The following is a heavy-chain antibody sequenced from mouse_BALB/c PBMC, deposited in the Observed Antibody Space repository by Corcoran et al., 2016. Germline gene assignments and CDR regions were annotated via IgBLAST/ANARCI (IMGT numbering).Heavy chain of an antibody. J-gene: IGHJ3*01. D-gene: IGHD4-1*01. CDR1: GYTFTDYN. CDR2: INPNNGGT. Sequence: EVLLQQSGPELVKPGASVKIPCKASGYTFTDYNMDWVKQSHGKSLEWIGDINPNNGGTIYNQKFKGKGTLTVDKSSSTAYMELRSLTSEDTAVYYCARGNELGRFAYWGQGTLVTVSA. V-gene: IGHV1-18*01. CDR3: ARGNELGRFAY.